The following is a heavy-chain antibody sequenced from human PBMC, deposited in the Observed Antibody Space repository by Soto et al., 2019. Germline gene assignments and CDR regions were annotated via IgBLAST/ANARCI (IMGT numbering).Heavy chain of an antibody. CDR1: GFSFSSYG. V-gene: IGHV3-30*18. Sequence: QVQLVESGGGVVQPGRSLRLSCAASGFSFSSYGLHWVRQAPGKGLEWVAAISYDGSIEYYADSVKGRFTISRDNSKNTLYLQMNSLRAEDTAVYYCAKATYSGSYFSDYWGQGTLVTVSS. D-gene: IGHD1-26*01. J-gene: IGHJ4*02. CDR3: AKATYSGSYFSDY. CDR2: ISYDGSIE.